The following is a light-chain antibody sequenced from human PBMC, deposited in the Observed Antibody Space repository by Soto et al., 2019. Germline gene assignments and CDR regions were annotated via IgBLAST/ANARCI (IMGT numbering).Light chain of an antibody. Sequence: DLQMTQSPSTLSASVGDRATITCRASQSIINWLAWYQQKPGEAPKLLIYKASSLESGVPSRFSGSGSGTEFILTISSLQPDDFATYYCQQYNSYSYTFGQGTKLEIK. CDR2: KAS. V-gene: IGKV1-5*03. CDR3: QQYNSYSYT. J-gene: IGKJ2*01. CDR1: QSIINW.